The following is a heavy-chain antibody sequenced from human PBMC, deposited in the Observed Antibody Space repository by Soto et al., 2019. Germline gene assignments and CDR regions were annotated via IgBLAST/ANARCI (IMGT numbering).Heavy chain of an antibody. CDR3: ARVGTGHWYFDI. V-gene: IGHV3-74*01. CDR2: INSDGSTR. J-gene: IGHJ2*01. CDR1: GFTFSSYW. D-gene: IGHD1-1*01. Sequence: EVQLVESGGGLVKPGESLRLSCAASGFTFSSYWMHWVRQAPGKGLVWVSRINSDGSTRSYADSVKGRFTISRDNAKHTLCLQMNNLRGEDTAVYYCARVGTGHWYFDIWGRGTLVTVSS.